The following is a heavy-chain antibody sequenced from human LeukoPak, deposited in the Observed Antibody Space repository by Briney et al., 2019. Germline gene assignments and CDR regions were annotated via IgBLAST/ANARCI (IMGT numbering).Heavy chain of an antibody. D-gene: IGHD3-3*01. CDR3: AKGRSESIFGAGPYNWFDP. Sequence: SGGSLRLSCAASGFTFSSYAMSWVRQAPGKGLEWVSAISGSGYSTYYADSVKGRFTISRDNSKNTLYLQMNSLRAEDTAVYYCAKGRSESIFGAGPYNWFDPWGQGTLVTVSS. V-gene: IGHV3-23*01. CDR1: GFTFSSYA. J-gene: IGHJ5*02. CDR2: ISGSGYST.